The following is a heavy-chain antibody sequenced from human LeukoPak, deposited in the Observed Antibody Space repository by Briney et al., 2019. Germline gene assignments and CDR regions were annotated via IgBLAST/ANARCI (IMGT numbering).Heavy chain of an antibody. V-gene: IGHV1-46*01. J-gene: IGHJ5*02. CDR1: GGTFSSYA. D-gene: IGHD2-2*01. Sequence: ASVKVSCKASGGTFSSYAISWVRQAPGQGLEWMGIINPSGGSTSYAQKFQGRVTMTRDTSISTAYMELSRLRSDDTAVYYCARDGDCSSTSCYGAAGWFDPWGQGTLVTVSS. CDR2: INPSGGST. CDR3: ARDGDCSSTSCYGAAGWFDP.